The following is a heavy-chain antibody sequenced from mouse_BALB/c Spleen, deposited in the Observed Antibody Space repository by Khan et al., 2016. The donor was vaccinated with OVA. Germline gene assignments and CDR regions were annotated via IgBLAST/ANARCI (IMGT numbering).Heavy chain of an antibody. D-gene: IGHD2-10*01. CDR3: ARQPYYHYYIIDY. V-gene: IGHV2-6-1*01. J-gene: IGHJ4*01. CDR2: IWRDGST. CDR1: GFSLTDYG. Sequence: QVQLQQSGPGLVAPSQSLSITCTISGFSLTDYGVHWVRQPPGKGLEWLVVIWRDGSTTYNSALKSRLSIITDNSKSQIFLKMNSPQTDDTAMYYCARQPYYHYYIIDYWGQGTVVTVS.